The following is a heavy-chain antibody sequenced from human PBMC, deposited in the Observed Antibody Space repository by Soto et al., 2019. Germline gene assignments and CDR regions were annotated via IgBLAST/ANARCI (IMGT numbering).Heavy chain of an antibody. V-gene: IGHV3-7*01. Sequence: EVQLVESGGALVQPGGPLSLSCAAPGLTFSNYGMTWVRQAPGKGREWVAKIKHDGSEKYYVDSVRGRSTISRDNAKNSVYLHMDSLRVEDTAVYYCARVEGGYYGSGSYGFDYWGQGSLVTVSS. D-gene: IGHD3-10*01. J-gene: IGHJ4*02. CDR3: ARVEGGYYGSGSYGFDY. CDR1: GLTFSNYG. CDR2: IKHDGSEK.